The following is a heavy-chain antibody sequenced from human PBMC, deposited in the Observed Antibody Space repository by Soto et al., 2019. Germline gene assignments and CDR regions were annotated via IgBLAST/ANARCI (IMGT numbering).Heavy chain of an antibody. Sequence: GSLRVSCAASGFTFSSYWMSWVRQAPGKGLEWVANIKQDGSEKYYVDSVKGRFTISRDNAKNSLYLQMNSLRAEDTAVYYCARDERSYYYDSSGYADAFDIWGQGTMVTVSS. CDR2: IKQDGSEK. CDR3: ARDERSYYYDSSGYADAFDI. J-gene: IGHJ3*02. CDR1: GFTFSSYW. D-gene: IGHD3-22*01. V-gene: IGHV3-7*01.